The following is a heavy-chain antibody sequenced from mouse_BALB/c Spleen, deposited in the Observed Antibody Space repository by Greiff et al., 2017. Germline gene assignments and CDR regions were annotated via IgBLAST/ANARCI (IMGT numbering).Heavy chain of an antibody. CDR3: AIRGGLYYFDY. CDR1: GYSITSDYA. CDR2: ISYSGST. J-gene: IGHJ2*01. V-gene: IGHV3-2*02. Sequence: DVKLQESGPGLVKPSQSLSLTCTVTGYSITSDYAWNWIRQFPGNKLEWMGYISYSGSTSYNPSLKSRISITRDTSKNQFFLQLNSVTTEDTATYYCAIRGGLYYFDYWGQGTTLTVSS.